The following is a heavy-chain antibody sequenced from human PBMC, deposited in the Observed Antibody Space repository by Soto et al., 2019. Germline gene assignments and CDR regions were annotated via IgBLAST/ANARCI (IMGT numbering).Heavy chain of an antibody. J-gene: IGHJ4*02. CDR1: GGSFSGYY. CDR3: ARARTGYYKGSWDY. D-gene: IGHD3-9*01. CDR2: INHSGST. V-gene: IGHV4-34*01. Sequence: QVQLQQWGAGLLKPSETLSLTCAVYGGSFSGYYWSWIRQPPGKGLEWIGEINHSGSTNYNTSLKSRVTISVDTSKNQFSLKLSSVTAADTALYYCARARTGYYKGSWDYWGQGTLVTVSS.